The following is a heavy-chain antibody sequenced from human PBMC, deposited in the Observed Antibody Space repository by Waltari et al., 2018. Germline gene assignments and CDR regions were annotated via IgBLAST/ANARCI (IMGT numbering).Heavy chain of an antibody. D-gene: IGHD6-19*01. J-gene: IGHJ4*02. CDR3: ARRGPQWPVDY. CDR2: IYHSGST. Sequence: QVQLQESGPGLVKPSETLSFTCAVSGYSISSGYYWGWIRQPPGKGLEWIGSIYHSGSTYYTPSLKSRVTISVDTSKNQFSLKLSSVTAADTAVYYCARRGPQWPVDYWGQGTLVTVSS. CDR1: GYSISSGYY. V-gene: IGHV4-38-2*01.